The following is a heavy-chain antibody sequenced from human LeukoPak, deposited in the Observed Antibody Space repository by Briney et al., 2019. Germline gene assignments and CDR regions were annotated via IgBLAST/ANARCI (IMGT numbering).Heavy chain of an antibody. V-gene: IGHV3-7*03. D-gene: IGHD3-9*01. J-gene: IGHJ5*02. CDR1: GFTVSSHY. CDR2: IKTDGSEK. Sequence: GGSLRLSCAASGFTVSSHYMSWVRQAPGKGLEWVANIKTDGSEKYYVDSVKGRFTISRDNAKNSLYLQMNSLRAEDTAVYYCARDYTGYFPWGQGTLVIVSS. CDR3: ARDYTGYFP.